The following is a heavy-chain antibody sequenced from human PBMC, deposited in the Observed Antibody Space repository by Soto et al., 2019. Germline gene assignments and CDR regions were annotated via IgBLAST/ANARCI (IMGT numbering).Heavy chain of an antibody. CDR1: GGSIGSGGYS. CDR3: AAGGGLPRYY. V-gene: IGHV4-30-2*01. J-gene: IGHJ4*02. D-gene: IGHD5-12*01. CDR2: IYHSGST. Sequence: ASETLSLTCAVSGGSIGSGGYSWSWIRQPPGKGLEWIGYIYHSGSTYYNPSLKSRVTISVDRSKNQFSLKLSSVTAADTAVYYCAAGGGLPRYYWGQGTLVTVSS.